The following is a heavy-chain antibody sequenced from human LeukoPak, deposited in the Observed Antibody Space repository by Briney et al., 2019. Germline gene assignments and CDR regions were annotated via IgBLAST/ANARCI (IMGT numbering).Heavy chain of an antibody. V-gene: IGHV3-30*18. J-gene: IGHJ4*02. CDR3: PKGGGSSGRSYYFDY. CDR1: GFSFSSYG. D-gene: IGHD6-19*01. Sequence: GGALRLSCAASGFSFSSYGMHWVRQAPAKGLGLEAAISNDGNNKIYADSVKDRFTISRDNPKNTMNLQMNSLRAEDTAVYYCPKGGGSSGRSYYFDYWGQGTLVTVSS. CDR2: ISNDGNNK.